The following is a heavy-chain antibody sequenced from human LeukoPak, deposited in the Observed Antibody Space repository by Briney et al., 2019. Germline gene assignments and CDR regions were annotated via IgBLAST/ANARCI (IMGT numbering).Heavy chain of an antibody. D-gene: IGHD5-24*01. CDR1: GGSISSGGYY. CDR2: IHFSGST. V-gene: IGHV4-31*03. CDR3: ARDVYNLWRAFDI. Sequence: SETLSLTCTVSGGSISSGGYYWNWIRQQPGKGLEWIGYIHFSGSTYYSPSLKSRVTISVDSSRNQFSLRLSSVTAADTAMYYCARDVYNLWRAFDIWGQGTMVTVSS. J-gene: IGHJ3*02.